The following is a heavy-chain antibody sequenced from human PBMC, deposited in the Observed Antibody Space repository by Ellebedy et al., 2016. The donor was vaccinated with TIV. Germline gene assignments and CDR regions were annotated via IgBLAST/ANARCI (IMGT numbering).Heavy chain of an antibody. CDR2: IWSDGNTK. CDR1: GFTFSGYG. J-gene: IGHJ4*02. Sequence: GESLKISCEASGFTFSGYGMHWVRQAPGKGLEWVAIIWSDGNTKYSADSLKGRFTISRDNSENTLYLQMNSLRAEDTAVYYCARGGAYGGTDYWGQGTLVTVSS. D-gene: IGHD4-23*01. V-gene: IGHV3-33*01. CDR3: ARGGAYGGTDY.